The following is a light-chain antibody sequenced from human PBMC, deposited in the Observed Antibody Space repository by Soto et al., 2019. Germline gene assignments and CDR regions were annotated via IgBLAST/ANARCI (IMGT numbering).Light chain of an antibody. CDR2: SNN. J-gene: IGLJ2*01. Sequence: QSVLTQPPSASGTPGQRVTISCSGSSSNIGSHAVNWYQQLPRMAPKLLIYSNNQWPSGVPDRFSGSKSGTSASLAISGLQSEDEADYFCAAWDDSLKGVVFGGGTKLTVL. CDR3: AAWDDSLKGVV. CDR1: SSNIGSHA. V-gene: IGLV1-44*01.